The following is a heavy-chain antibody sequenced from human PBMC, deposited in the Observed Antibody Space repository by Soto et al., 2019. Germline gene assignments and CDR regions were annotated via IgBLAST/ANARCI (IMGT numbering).Heavy chain of an antibody. D-gene: IGHD3-3*01. CDR2: ISSSSSTI. V-gene: IGHV3-48*02. Sequence: GGSLRLSCAASGFTFSSNWMSFSSNWMSWVRQAPGKGLEWVSYISSSSSTIYYADSVKGRFTISRDNAKNSLYLQMNSLRDEDTAVFYCARDTQDDFWSGYYRDYWGQGTLVTVSS. CDR3: ARDTQDDFWSGYYRDY. J-gene: IGHJ4*02. CDR1: GFTFSSNW.